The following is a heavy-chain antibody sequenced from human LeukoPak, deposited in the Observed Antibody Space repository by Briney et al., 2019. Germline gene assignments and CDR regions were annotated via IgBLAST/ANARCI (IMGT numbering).Heavy chain of an antibody. V-gene: IGHV4-39*01. Sequence: SETLSLTCTVSGGSISSSSYYWGWIRQPPGKGLEWTGSMYYSGSTYYNPSLKSRVTLSVDTSKTQFSLKLSSVTAADTAVYFCARHPGYYVISGPKDYWGQGTLVTVSS. J-gene: IGHJ4*02. CDR2: MYYSGST. CDR3: ARHPGYYVISGPKDY. D-gene: IGHD3-22*01. CDR1: GGSISSSSYY.